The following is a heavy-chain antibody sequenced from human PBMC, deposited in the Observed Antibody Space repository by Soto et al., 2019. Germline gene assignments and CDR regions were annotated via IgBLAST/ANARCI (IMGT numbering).Heavy chain of an antibody. J-gene: IGHJ4*02. V-gene: IGHV1-3*05. CDR2: IKAGNGNT. CDR3: ASITGGWLKYCDY. CDR1: GYTFTSYA. D-gene: IGHD6-19*01. Sequence: QVQLVQSGAEEKKPGASLKVSCKASGYTFTSYAMHWVRQAPGQRLEWLGWIKAGNGNTTYSQKFQGRVTITRDTSARAGYMQRSSLRFEDTGVYYCASITGGWLKYCDYCGQGTLGTVSS.